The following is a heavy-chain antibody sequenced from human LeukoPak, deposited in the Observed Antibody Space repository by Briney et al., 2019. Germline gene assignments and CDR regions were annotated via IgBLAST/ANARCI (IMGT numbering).Heavy chain of an antibody. J-gene: IGHJ4*02. Sequence: GGSLRLSCAASGFTFSNAWMSWVRQAPGKGLEWVSVIYSGGSTYYADSVKGRFTISRDNSKNTLYLQMNSLRAEDTAVYYCAKGGGWFPAVLFDYWGQGTLVTVSS. V-gene: IGHV3-53*01. D-gene: IGHD6-19*01. CDR3: AKGGGWFPAVLFDY. CDR1: GFTFSNAW. CDR2: IYSGGST.